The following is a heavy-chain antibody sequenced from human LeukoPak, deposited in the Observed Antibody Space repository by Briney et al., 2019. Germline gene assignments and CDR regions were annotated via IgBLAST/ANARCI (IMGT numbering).Heavy chain of an antibody. D-gene: IGHD3-10*01. J-gene: IGHJ4*02. Sequence: SETLSLTCAVYGGSFSGYYWSWIRQPPGKGLEWIGSIYYSGSTYYNPSLKSRVTISVDTSKNQFSLKLSSVTAADTAVYYCARHRLYGSGSYFDYWGQGTLVTVSS. CDR1: GGSFSGYY. CDR2: IYYSGST. CDR3: ARHRLYGSGSYFDY. V-gene: IGHV4-34*01.